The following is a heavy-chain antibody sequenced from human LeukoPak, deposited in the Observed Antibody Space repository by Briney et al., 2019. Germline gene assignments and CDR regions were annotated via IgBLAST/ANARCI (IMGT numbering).Heavy chain of an antibody. Sequence: SETLSLTCTISGGSMSSYYWNWIRQPAGKGLEWIGRIYTSGSINYNPSLKSRVTISVDTSKNQFSLKLSSVTAADTAVYYCARVRNRGYSYGWGLAYYYYMDVWGKGTTVTISS. CDR3: ARVRNRGYSYGWGLAYYYYMDV. CDR1: GGSMSSYY. J-gene: IGHJ6*03. D-gene: IGHD5-18*01. V-gene: IGHV4-4*07. CDR2: IYTSGSI.